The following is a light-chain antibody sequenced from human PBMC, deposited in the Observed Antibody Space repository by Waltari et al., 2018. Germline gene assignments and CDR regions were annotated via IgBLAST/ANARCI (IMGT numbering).Light chain of an antibody. CDR1: AGDAGPYKL. V-gene: IGLV2-23*01. J-gene: IGLJ2*01. Sequence: QSALTQPASVSGSPGQSITFSCTVTAGDAGPYKLVSWYQHHPGTAPKLIIYDGDKRPSGVSSRFSASKSGDTASLTISGLQSEDEADYYCCSYVGGAKVTFGGGTKVTVL. CDR3: CSYVGGAKVT. CDR2: DGD.